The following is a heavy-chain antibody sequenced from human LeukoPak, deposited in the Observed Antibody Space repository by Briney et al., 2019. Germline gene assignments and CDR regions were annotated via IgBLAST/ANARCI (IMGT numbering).Heavy chain of an antibody. CDR3: ARVIGYNYGFDY. D-gene: IGHD5-18*01. J-gene: IGHJ4*02. CDR1: GYTFTSYY. V-gene: IGHV1-46*01. Sequence: ASVKVSCKASGYTFTSYYMHWVRQAPGQGLEWMGIINPSGGSTSYAQKFQGRVAMTRDTSTSTVYMELSSLRFEDTAVYYCARVIGYNYGFDYWGQGTLVTVSS. CDR2: INPSGGST.